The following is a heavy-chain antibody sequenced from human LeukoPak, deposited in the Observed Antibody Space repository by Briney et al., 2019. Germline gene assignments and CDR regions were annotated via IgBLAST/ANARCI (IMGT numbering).Heavy chain of an antibody. CDR1: GFIFSRHA. J-gene: IGHJ4*02. Sequence: PGGSLRLSCTASGFIFSRHAMHWVRQAPGKGLEWVAVIGYDGTHKYYADSVKGRFTISRDDSKNTLYLQMDSLRTEDTAVYYCARDMVIGAPDYFDYWGRGTLVTVSS. CDR2: IGYDGTHK. D-gene: IGHD2/OR15-2a*01. V-gene: IGHV3-30*04. CDR3: ARDMVIGAPDYFDY.